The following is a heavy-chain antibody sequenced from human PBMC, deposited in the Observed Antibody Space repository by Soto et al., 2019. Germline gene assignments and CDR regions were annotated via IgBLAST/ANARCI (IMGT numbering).Heavy chain of an antibody. V-gene: IGHV3-74*01. Sequence: EVQLVESGGGLVQPGGSLRLSCAGSGFSFSSYWMHWVRQAPGKGLEWVSRINSDGGRTYYADSVKGRFTISRDNAKNTRYLQMNSLRAEDWAVYYCGRVRVGSYNWFDPWGQGTLVTVSS. D-gene: IGHD6-13*01. CDR2: INSDGGRT. CDR3: GRVRVGSYNWFDP. CDR1: GFSFSSYW. J-gene: IGHJ5*02.